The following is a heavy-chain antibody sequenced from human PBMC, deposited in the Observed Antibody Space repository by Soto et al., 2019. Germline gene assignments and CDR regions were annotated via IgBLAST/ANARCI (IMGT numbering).Heavy chain of an antibody. J-gene: IGHJ3*02. CDR2: IRSKAYGGTT. Sequence: GGSLRLSCTASGFTFGDYAMSWFRQAPGKGLEWVGFIRSKAYGGTTEYAASVKGRFTISRDDSKSIAYLQMNSLKTEDTAVYYCTRGFSDFWSGYHELDAFDIWGQGTMVTVSS. CDR3: TRGFSDFWSGYHELDAFDI. V-gene: IGHV3-49*03. CDR1: GFTFGDYA. D-gene: IGHD3-3*01.